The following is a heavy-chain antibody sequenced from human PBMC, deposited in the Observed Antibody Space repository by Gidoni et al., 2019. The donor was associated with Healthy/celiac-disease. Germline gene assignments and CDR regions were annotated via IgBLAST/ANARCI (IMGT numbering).Heavy chain of an antibody. CDR2: IWYDGSNK. J-gene: IGHJ4*02. Sequence: QVQLVESGGGVVQPGRSLRLSCAASGFTFSSYGMHWVRQAPGKGLEWVAVIWYDGSNKYYADSVKGRFTISRDNSKNTLYLQMNSLRAEDTAVYYCASQAARRTGFDYWGQGTLVTVSS. V-gene: IGHV3-33*01. CDR3: ASQAARRTGFDY. CDR1: GFTFSSYG. D-gene: IGHD6-6*01.